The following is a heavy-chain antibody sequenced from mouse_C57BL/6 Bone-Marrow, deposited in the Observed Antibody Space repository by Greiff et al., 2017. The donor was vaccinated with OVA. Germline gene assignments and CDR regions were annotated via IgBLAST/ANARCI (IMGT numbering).Heavy chain of an antibody. J-gene: IGHJ4*01. CDR1: GFTFSDYG. Sequence: EVMLVESGGGLVKLGGSLKLSCAASGFTFSDYGMHWVRQAPEKGLEWVAYISSGSSTIYYADTVKGRFTISRDNAKNTLFLQMTSLRSEDTAMYYCARRDGYYLYAMDYWGQGTSVTVSS. V-gene: IGHV5-17*01. CDR2: ISSGSSTI. CDR3: ARRDGYYLYAMDY. D-gene: IGHD2-3*01.